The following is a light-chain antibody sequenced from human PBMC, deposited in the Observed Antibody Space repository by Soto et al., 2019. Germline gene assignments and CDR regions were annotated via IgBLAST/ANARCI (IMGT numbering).Light chain of an antibody. CDR1: QSVSSN. Sequence: EIVMTQSPATLSVSPGKRATLSCRASQSVSSNLAWYQQKPGQAPRLLISGASTRATGIPDRFSGSGSGTEFTLTISSLQSGDFAVYYCQQYNYWPALTFGGGTKVEIK. V-gene: IGKV3-15*01. J-gene: IGKJ4*01. CDR3: QQYNYWPALT. CDR2: GAS.